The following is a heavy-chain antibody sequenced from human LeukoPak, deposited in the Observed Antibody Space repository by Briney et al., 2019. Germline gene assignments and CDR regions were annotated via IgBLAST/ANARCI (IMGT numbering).Heavy chain of an antibody. Sequence: GGSLRLSCATSGFTFTDYYMSWIRQAPGKGLEWVSYISVSGTTMYHADSVKGRFTLSRDNAKNSLYLQMNSLRAEDTAVYYCARVGRLQYGDYVAFDYWGQGALVTVSS. CDR2: ISVSGTTM. CDR1: GFTFTDYY. D-gene: IGHD4-17*01. J-gene: IGHJ4*02. CDR3: ARVGRLQYGDYVAFDY. V-gene: IGHV3-11*01.